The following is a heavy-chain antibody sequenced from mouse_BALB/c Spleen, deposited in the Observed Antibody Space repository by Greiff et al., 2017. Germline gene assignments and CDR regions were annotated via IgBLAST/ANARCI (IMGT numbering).Heavy chain of an antibody. CDR1: GFSLPSYG. CDR2: IWSGGST. CDR3: ARRAYGNSWFAY. Sequence: QVQLQQSGPGLVEPSQSLSITCKVSGFSLPSYGVHWVRQSPGQGLEWLGVIWSGGSTDYHAAFISRLSISKDNSKSQVFFIMNSLQANDTAIYYCARRAYGNSWFAYWGQGTLVTVSA. J-gene: IGHJ3*01. D-gene: IGHD2-1*01. V-gene: IGHV2-2*02.